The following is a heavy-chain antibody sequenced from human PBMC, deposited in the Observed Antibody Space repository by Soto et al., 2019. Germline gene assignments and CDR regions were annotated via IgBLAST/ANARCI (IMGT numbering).Heavy chain of an antibody. CDR1: GYTLTELS. CDR2: FDPEDAEI. CDR3: AGITMIVAGAYGMDV. V-gene: IGHV1-24*01. J-gene: IGHJ6*02. D-gene: IGHD3-22*01. Sequence: GASVKVSCKVSGYTLTELSMHWVRQAPGKGLEWMGGFDPEDAEIIYAQKFQGRVTMTEDTSTDTAYMELSSLRSEDTAVYYCAGITMIVAGAYGMDVWGQGTTVTVSS.